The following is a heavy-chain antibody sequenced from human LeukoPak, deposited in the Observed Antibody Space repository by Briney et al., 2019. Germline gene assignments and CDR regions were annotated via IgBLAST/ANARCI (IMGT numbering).Heavy chain of an antibody. Sequence: GGSLRLSCSASGFSFSDYDMNWVRQAPGKGLEWVSAISGRSSHADYRESVKGRFTISRDNAKNSLYLQLDSLGVEDTAVYYCGRAFPPLRTSSAGDLWGQGTLVTVSS. J-gene: IGHJ1*01. CDR1: GFSFSDYD. CDR3: GRAFPPLRTSSAGDL. D-gene: IGHD3-16*01. V-gene: IGHV3-21*01. CDR2: ISGRSSHA.